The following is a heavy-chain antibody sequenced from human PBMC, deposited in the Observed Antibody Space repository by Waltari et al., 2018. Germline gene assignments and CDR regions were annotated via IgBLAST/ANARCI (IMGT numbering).Heavy chain of an antibody. Sequence: EVQLVESGGGLVQPGGSLRLSCAASGFTFSSYAMHWVRQATGKGLEWVSAIGNAGDTYYPGSVKSRFTSSRENAKNSLYLQMNSLRAGDTAVYYCARGGRGLWFGELNYGMDVWGQGTTVTVSS. J-gene: IGHJ6*02. V-gene: IGHV3-13*01. CDR1: GFTFSSYA. D-gene: IGHD3-10*01. CDR3: ARGGRGLWFGELNYGMDV. CDR2: IGNAGDT.